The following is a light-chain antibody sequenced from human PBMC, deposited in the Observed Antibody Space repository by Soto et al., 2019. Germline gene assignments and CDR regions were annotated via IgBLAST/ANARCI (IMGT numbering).Light chain of an antibody. Sequence: EIVMTQSPATLSVSPGERATLSCGASQSVSSNLAWYQQKPGQAPRLLIYGASTRATGIPARFSGSGSGTEFTLTISSLQPEDFATYYCQQSYSTPPITFGQGTRLEI. CDR3: QQSYSTPPIT. CDR1: QSVSSN. V-gene: IGKV3D-15*01. J-gene: IGKJ5*01. CDR2: GAS.